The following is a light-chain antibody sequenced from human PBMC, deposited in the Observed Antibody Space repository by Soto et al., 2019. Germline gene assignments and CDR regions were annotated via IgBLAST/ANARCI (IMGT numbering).Light chain of an antibody. CDR3: ATWDVSRSEHVV. CDR1: SSNIGNNY. V-gene: IGLV1-51*01. Sequence: QSVLTQPPSVSAAPGQKVTISCSGSSSNIGNNYVSWYQQLPGTAPKLLIYDNSKRPSGIPDRFSGSKSGTSATLGITGLQTGDEADYYRATWDVSRSEHVVFGGGTKLTVL. J-gene: IGLJ2*01. CDR2: DNS.